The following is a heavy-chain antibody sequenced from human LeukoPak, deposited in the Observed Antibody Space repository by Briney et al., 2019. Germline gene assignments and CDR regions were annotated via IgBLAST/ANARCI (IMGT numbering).Heavy chain of an antibody. CDR3: ARERPGEDTFDI. D-gene: IGHD7-27*01. CDR1: GFTFSSYE. CDR2: ISSSGNTI. V-gene: IGHV3-48*03. J-gene: IGHJ3*02. Sequence: AGGSLRLSCAASGFTFSSYEMNWVRQAPGMGLGWVSFISSSGNTIYYADSVKGRFIISRDNAKNSLYLQMNSLRTEDTAVYYCARERPGEDTFDIWGQGTMVTVSS.